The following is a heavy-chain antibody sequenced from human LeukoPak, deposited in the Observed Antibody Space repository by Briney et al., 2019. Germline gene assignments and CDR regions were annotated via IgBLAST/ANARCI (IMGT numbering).Heavy chain of an antibody. V-gene: IGHV4-38-2*02. D-gene: IGHD5/OR15-5a*01. CDR1: GYFINNGYY. CDR2: IYHSGTT. CDR3: ARDESNEAFEI. J-gene: IGHJ3*02. Sequence: SETLSLTCTVSGYFINNGYYWGWIRQPPGKGLEWIGNIYHSGTTYYSPSLKSRVTISVDTSRNHFSLKLSSVTAADTAVYYCARDESNEAFEIWGQGPMVTVSS.